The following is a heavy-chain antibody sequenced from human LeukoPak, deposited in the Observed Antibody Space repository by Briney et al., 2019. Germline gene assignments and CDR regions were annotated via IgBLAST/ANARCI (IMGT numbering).Heavy chain of an antibody. J-gene: IGHJ3*02. CDR2: IYYSGST. CDR3: ARRGTKGAFDI. Sequence: PSETLSLTCTVSGGSISSSSYYWGWLRQPPGKGLEWIGSIYYSGSTYYNPSLKSRVTISVDTSKNQFSLKLTSVTAADTTVYYCARRGTKGAFDIWGQGTMVTVSS. V-gene: IGHV4-39*01. D-gene: IGHD3-16*01. CDR1: GGSISSSSYY.